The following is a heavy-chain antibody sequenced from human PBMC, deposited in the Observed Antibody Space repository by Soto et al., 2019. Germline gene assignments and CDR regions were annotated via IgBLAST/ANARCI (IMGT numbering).Heavy chain of an antibody. V-gene: IGHV2-70*01. CDR3: ARGIYNWNYVRWFDP. J-gene: IGHJ5*02. D-gene: IGHD1-7*01. CDR1: GFSLSTSGMC. Sequence: EVGPTLVNPTQTLTLTCTFSGFSLSTSGMCVSWIRQPPGKALEWLALIDWDDDKYYSTSLKTRLTISKDTSKNQVVLTMTNMDPVDTATYYCARGIYNWNYVRWFDPWGQGTLVTVSS. CDR2: IDWDDDK.